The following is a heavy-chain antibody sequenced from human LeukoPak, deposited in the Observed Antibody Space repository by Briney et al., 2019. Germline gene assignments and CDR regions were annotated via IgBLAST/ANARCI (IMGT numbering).Heavy chain of an antibody. Sequence: GASVKVSCKASGYTFTSYGISWVRQAPGQGLEWMGWISAYNGNTNYAQKLQGRATMTTDTSTSTAYMELRSLRSDDTAVYYCAVAISDAHFDYWGQGTLVTVSS. CDR3: AVAISDAHFDY. V-gene: IGHV1-18*01. CDR2: ISAYNGNT. J-gene: IGHJ4*02. D-gene: IGHD5-12*01. CDR1: GYTFTSYG.